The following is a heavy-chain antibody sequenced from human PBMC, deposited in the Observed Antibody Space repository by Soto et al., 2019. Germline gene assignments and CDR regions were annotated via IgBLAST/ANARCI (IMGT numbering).Heavy chain of an antibody. J-gene: IGHJ1*01. Sequence: QVQLLDSGGGVVQPGRSLRLSCAASGFSFSSHAMHWVRQAPGKGLEGVAVISYDGYNQYYADSVKGRFTISRDNSKNTLYLQMYRLRPEDTSPYSGARGSVRGAAEYFPHGGQVTLVAVSS. CDR3: ARGSVRGAAEYFPH. CDR1: GFSFSSHA. D-gene: IGHD3-10*01. V-gene: IGHV3-30-3*01. CDR2: ISYDGYNQ.